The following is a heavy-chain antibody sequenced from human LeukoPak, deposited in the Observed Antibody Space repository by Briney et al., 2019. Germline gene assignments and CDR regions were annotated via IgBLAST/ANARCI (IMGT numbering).Heavy chain of an antibody. Sequence: GASVKVSCKTSGYTFTNYGISWVRQAPGQGLEWMGWINPNSGGTNYAQKFQGRVTMTRDTSISTAYMELSRLRSDDTAVYYCARDSSGSGWHVESHEFDYWGQGTLVTVSS. CDR1: GYTFTNYG. CDR2: INPNSGGT. J-gene: IGHJ4*02. CDR3: ARDSSGSGWHVESHEFDY. V-gene: IGHV1-2*02. D-gene: IGHD6-19*01.